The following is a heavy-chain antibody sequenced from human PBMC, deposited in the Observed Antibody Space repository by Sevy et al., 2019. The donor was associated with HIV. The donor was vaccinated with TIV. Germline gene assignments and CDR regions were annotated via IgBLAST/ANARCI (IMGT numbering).Heavy chain of an antibody. CDR3: ASLVPAATNDAFDI. J-gene: IGHJ3*02. V-gene: IGHV1-69*13. D-gene: IGHD2-2*01. Sequence: ASVKVSCKASGGTFSSYAISWVRQAPGQGLEWMGGIIPIFGTANYAQKFQGRVTITEDESTGTAYMELSSLRSEDTAVYYCASLVPAATNDAFDIWGQGTMVTVSS. CDR1: GGTFSSYA. CDR2: IIPIFGTA.